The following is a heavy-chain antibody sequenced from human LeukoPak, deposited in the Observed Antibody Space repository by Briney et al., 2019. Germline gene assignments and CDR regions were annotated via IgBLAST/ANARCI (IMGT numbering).Heavy chain of an antibody. V-gene: IGHV3-21*01. CDR2: VSSSSSYI. Sequence: PGGSLRLSCAASGFTFSSYSMNWVRQAPGKGLEWVSSVSSSSSYIYYADPVKGRFTISRDNAKNSLYLQMNSLRAEDTAVYYCARDGGDIVVVPANNWFDPWGQGTLVTVSS. D-gene: IGHD2-2*01. J-gene: IGHJ5*02. CDR3: ARDGGDIVVVPANNWFDP. CDR1: GFTFSSYS.